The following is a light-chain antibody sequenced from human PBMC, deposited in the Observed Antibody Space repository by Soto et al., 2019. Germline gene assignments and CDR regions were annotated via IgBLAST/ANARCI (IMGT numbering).Light chain of an antibody. J-gene: IGKJ5*01. CDR2: DAS. CDR3: QQRSNWPIT. V-gene: IGKV3-11*01. CDR1: QSVSIY. Sequence: EIVLTQSPATLSLSPWERATLSCRASQSVSIYLAWYQQKPGQAPRLLIYDASNRATGIPARFSGSGSGTDFTLTISSLEPEDFAVYYCQQRSNWPITFGQGTRLEIK.